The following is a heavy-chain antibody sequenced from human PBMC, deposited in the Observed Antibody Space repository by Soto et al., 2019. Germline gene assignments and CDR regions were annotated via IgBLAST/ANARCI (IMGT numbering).Heavy chain of an antibody. V-gene: IGHV1-2*02. Sequence: ASVKVSCKASGYTFIDYYIHWVRQAPGQGLEWMGYINPHSGDTNSPPKFQARVTMTRDTSNSTAYMELKRLYSNDTAVYHCARSGYPGSYHPPAFWGQGTLVTVSS. J-gene: IGHJ4*02. CDR1: GYTFIDYY. D-gene: IGHD1-26*01. CDR3: ARSGYPGSYHPPAF. CDR2: INPHSGDT.